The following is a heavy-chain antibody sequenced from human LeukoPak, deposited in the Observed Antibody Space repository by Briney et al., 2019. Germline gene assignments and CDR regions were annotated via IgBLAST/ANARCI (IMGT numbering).Heavy chain of an antibody. J-gene: IGHJ4*02. CDR1: GFTFSSYA. CDR2: ISYDGSNK. CDR3: ARDTFGDTAMDLLDY. V-gene: IGHV3-30-3*01. D-gene: IGHD5-18*01. Sequence: GGSLRLSCAASGFTFSSYAMHWVRQAPGKGLEWVAVISYDGSNKYYADSVKGRFTISRDNSKNTLYLQMNSLRAEDTAVYYCARDTFGDTAMDLLDYWGQGTLVTVSS.